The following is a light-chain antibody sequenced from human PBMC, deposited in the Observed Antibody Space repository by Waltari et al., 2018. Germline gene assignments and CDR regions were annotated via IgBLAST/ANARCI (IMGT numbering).Light chain of an antibody. CDR1: QSVSSSY. CDR2: GAS. Sequence: VLTQSPGTLPLSSGERATISSRARQSVSSSYLDWYQQKPGQAPRLLIYGASGRATGIPDRFSGSGSGTDFTLTISRLEPEDFAVYYCQQYVSSSYTFGQGTTLEIK. J-gene: IGKJ2*01. CDR3: QQYVSSSYT. V-gene: IGKV3-20*01.